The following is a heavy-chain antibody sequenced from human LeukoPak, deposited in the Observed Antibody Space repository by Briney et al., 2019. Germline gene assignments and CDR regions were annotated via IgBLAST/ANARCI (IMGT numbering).Heavy chain of an antibody. CDR1: GFTVSSNS. V-gene: IGHV3-53*01. D-gene: IGHD2-15*01. Sequence: GGSLRLSCTVSGFTVSSNSMSWVRQAPGKGLEWVSFIYSDNTHYSDSVKGRFTISRDNAKNSLYLQMNSLRAEDTAVYSCARGADGVSSNSRGWFDPWGQGTLVTVSS. CDR3: ARGADGVSSNSRGWFDP. CDR2: IYSDNT. J-gene: IGHJ5*02.